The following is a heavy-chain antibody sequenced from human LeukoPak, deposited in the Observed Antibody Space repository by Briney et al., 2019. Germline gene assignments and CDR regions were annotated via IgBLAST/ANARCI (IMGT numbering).Heavy chain of an antibody. Sequence: GGSLRLSCAASGFTVSSNYMSWVRQAPGKGLEWVSVIYSGGSTYYADSVKGRFTISRDNSKNTLYLQMNSLRAEDTAVFYCARDLRGGYNAFDIWGQGTMVTVSS. CDR1: GFTVSSNY. V-gene: IGHV3-53*01. CDR3: ARDLRGGYNAFDI. J-gene: IGHJ3*02. D-gene: IGHD5-12*01. CDR2: IYSGGST.